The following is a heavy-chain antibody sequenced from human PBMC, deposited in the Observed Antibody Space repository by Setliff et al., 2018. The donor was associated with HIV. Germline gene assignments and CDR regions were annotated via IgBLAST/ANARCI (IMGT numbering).Heavy chain of an antibody. Sequence: ASVKVSCKASGGTFSSYAISRVRQAPGQGLEWMGGIIPILGIANYAQKFQGRVTISADKFTSTAYMELSSLRSEDTAVYYCATPRINRDGSPGKAFDYWGQGTLVTVSS. J-gene: IGHJ4*02. CDR2: IIPILGIA. D-gene: IGHD5-12*01. V-gene: IGHV1-69*10. CDR1: GGTFSSYA. CDR3: ATPRINRDGSPGKAFDY.